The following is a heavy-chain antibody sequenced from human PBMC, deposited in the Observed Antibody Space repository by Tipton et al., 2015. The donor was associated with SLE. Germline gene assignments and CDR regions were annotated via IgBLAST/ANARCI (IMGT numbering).Heavy chain of an antibody. CDR3: ARGGVGGYDYFDY. V-gene: IGHV4-31*03. Sequence: TLSLTCTVSGGSISSDGYYWTWVRQHPGKGLEWIGHIYKSGDTHYNPSLKSRVTMSVDTSKNQFSLKLSSVTAADTAVYYCARGGVGGYDYFDYWGQGTLVTVSS. J-gene: IGHJ4*02. D-gene: IGHD5-12*01. CDR2: IYKSGDT. CDR1: GGSISSDGYY.